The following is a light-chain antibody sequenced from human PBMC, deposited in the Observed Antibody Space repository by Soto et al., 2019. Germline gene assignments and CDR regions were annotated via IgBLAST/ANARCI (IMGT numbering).Light chain of an antibody. CDR2: AAS. CDR1: QSISSY. V-gene: IGKV1-39*01. J-gene: IGKJ4*01. Sequence: DIQITQSPSSLSASLGHRVTTTFRSIQSISSYLNWYQQKPGKAPKLLIYAASSLQSGVPSRFSGSGSGTDFTLTISSLQPQDFATYYCQKSYSTPALTFGGGTKVDIK. CDR3: QKSYSTPALT.